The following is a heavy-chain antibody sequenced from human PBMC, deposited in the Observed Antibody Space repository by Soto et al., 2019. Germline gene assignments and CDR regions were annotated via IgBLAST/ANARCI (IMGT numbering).Heavy chain of an antibody. Sequence: ASETLSLTRTVSGGSISSFWWGWIRQPPGEGLEWIGHIYYSGSTNYNPSLKSRVTISVDTSKNQFSLRLGSVTAADTAVYYCARARYGSGSYNGNNWFDPWGQGTLVTVSS. CDR1: GGSISSFW. CDR2: IYYSGST. CDR3: ARARYGSGSYNGNNWFDP. D-gene: IGHD3-10*01. V-gene: IGHV4-59*01. J-gene: IGHJ5*02.